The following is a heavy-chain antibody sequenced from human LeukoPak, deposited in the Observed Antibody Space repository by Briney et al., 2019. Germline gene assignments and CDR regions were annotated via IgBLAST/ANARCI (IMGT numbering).Heavy chain of an antibody. CDR2: IYYSGST. CDR1: GGSISSSSYY. D-gene: IGHD6-13*01. V-gene: IGHV4-39*07. J-gene: IGHJ6*03. Sequence: PSETLSLTCTVSGGSISSSSYYWGWIRQPPGKGLEWIGSIYYSGSTYYNPSLKSRVTISVDTSKNQFSLKLSSVTAADTAVYYCARDYEQQLDTYYYYYMDVWGKGTTVTISS. CDR3: ARDYEQQLDTYYYYYMDV.